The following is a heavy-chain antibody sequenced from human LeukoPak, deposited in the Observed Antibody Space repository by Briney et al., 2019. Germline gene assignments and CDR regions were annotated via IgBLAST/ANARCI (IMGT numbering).Heavy chain of an antibody. J-gene: IGHJ4*02. Sequence: SETLSLTCAVSGGSISSGGYYWSWIRQHPGKGLEWIGYIYYSGSTYYNLSLKSRVTISVDTSKNQFSLKLSSVTAADTAVYYCARELGGPLDYWGQGTLVTVSS. D-gene: IGHD4-23*01. CDR3: ARELGGPLDY. CDR2: IYYSGST. CDR1: GGSISSGGYY. V-gene: IGHV4-31*11.